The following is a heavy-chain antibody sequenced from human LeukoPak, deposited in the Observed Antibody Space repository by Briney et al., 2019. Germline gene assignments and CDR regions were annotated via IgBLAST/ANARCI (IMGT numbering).Heavy chain of an antibody. D-gene: IGHD5-18*01. CDR2: ISAYNGNT. CDR1: GYTFTSYG. J-gene: IGHJ6*03. Sequence: ASVKVSCKASGYTFTSYGISWVRQAPGQGLEWMGWISAYNGNTNYAQKLQGRVTMTTDTSTSTAYMELRSLRSDDTAVYYCARALGYGPSYYYYYYMDVWGKGTTVTVSS. V-gene: IGHV1-18*01. CDR3: ARALGYGPSYYYYYYMDV.